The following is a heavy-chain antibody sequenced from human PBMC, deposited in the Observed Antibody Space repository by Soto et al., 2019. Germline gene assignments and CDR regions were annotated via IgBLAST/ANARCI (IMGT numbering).Heavy chain of an antibody. CDR2: IWYDGSNK. CDR1: GFTFSSYG. J-gene: IGHJ4*02. CDR3: AREMPPLSYYDYIWGSYRYGQIDY. D-gene: IGHD3-16*02. V-gene: IGHV3-33*01. Sequence: QVQLVESGGGVVQPGRSLRLSCAASGFTFSSYGMHWVRQAPGKGLEWVAVIWYDGSNKYYADSVKGRFTISRDNSKNTLYLQMNSLRDEDTAVYYCAREMPPLSYYDYIWGSYRYGQIDYWGQGTLVTVSS.